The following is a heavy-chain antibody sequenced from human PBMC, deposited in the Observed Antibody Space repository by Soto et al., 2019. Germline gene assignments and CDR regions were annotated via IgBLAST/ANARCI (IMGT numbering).Heavy chain of an antibody. D-gene: IGHD2-21*01. CDR3: ARGGISHWAYFYYXDV. V-gene: IGHV4-34*01. J-gene: IGHJ6*03. CDR2: INHLGSI. CDR1: GGSLSDYF. Sequence: PSETLSLTCVVSGGSLSDYFWSWIRQPPGMALEWIGEINHLGSINYNPSLKSRVTMSVDTSKNQFSLTLISVTAADTATYYCARGGISHWAYFYYXDVWDRGTTVTVSS.